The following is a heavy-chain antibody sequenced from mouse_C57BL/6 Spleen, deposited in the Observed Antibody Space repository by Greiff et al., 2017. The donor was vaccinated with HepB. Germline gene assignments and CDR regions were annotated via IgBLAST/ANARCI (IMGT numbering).Heavy chain of an antibody. V-gene: IGHV5-17*01. CDR1: GFTFSDYG. CDR2: ISSGSSTI. CDR3: ARRNYGSSPWFAY. J-gene: IGHJ3*01. Sequence: EVHLVESGGGLVKPGGSLKLSCAASGFTFSDYGMHWVRQAPEKGLEWVAYISSGSSTIYYADTVKGRFTISRDNAKNTLFLQMTSLRSEDTAMYYCARRNYGSSPWFAYWGQGTLVTVSA. D-gene: IGHD1-1*01.